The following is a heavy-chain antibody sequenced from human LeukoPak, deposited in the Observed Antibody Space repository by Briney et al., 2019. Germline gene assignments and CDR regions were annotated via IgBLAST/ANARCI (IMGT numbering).Heavy chain of an antibody. CDR2: IYYAGST. J-gene: IGHJ4*02. CDR1: GGSISSSSYY. D-gene: IGHD3-22*01. CDR3: ARAPYYYDSSGYYYSDY. Sequence: SETLSLTCNVSGGSISSSSYYGDWIRLPPGKGLEWIGSIYYAGSTYYNPSLKSRVVISLDTSKNQFSLKLSSVTAADTAVYYCARAPYYYDSSGYYYSDYWGQGTLVTVSS. V-gene: IGHV4-39*01.